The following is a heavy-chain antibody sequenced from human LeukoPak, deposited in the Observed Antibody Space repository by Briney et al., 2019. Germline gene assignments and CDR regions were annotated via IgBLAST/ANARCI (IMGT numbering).Heavy chain of an antibody. CDR1: GYSISSGYY. D-gene: IGHD3-3*01. V-gene: IGHV4-38-2*02. CDR2: IYHSGST. CDR3: ARDHYYDFWSGYPTPFDY. Sequence: KPSETLSLTCTVSGYSISSGYYWGWIRQPPGKGLEWIGSIYHSGSTYYNPSLKSRVTISVDTSKNQFSLKLSSVTAADTAVYYCARDHYYDFWSGYPTPFDYWGQGTLVTVSS. J-gene: IGHJ4*02.